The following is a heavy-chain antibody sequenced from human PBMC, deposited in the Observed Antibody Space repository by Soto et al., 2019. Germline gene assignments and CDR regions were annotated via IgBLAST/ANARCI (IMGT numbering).Heavy chain of an antibody. Sequence: PGGSLRLSCAASGFTFSTCWMMWVRQAPGKGLEWVANINQDGSERYYVDSVKGRFTISRDNSKNSLYLQMNSLRAEDTAVYYCAKDLTITIFGVVYGMDVWGQGTTVTVSS. J-gene: IGHJ6*02. CDR3: AKDLTITIFGVVYGMDV. CDR1: GFTFSTCW. CDR2: INQDGSER. D-gene: IGHD3-3*01. V-gene: IGHV3-7*03.